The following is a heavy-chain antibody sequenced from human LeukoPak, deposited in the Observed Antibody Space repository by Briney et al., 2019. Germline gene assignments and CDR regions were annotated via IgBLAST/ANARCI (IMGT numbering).Heavy chain of an antibody. D-gene: IGHD3-10*01. CDR1: GFTISSYS. CDR2: ISSSSSYI. J-gene: IGHJ4*02. CDR3: ARLWFGDLYYFDY. V-gene: IGHV3-21*01. Sequence: PGGSLRLSCAASGFTISSYSMNWVRQARGKGLEWVSSISSSSSYIYYADSVKGRFTISRDNAKNSLYLQMNSLRAEDTAVYYCARLWFGDLYYFDYWGQGTLVTVSS.